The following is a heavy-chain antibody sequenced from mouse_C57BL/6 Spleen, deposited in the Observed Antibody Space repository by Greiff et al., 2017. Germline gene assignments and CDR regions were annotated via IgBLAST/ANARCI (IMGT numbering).Heavy chain of an antibody. CDR1: GFNIKNTY. J-gene: IGHJ3*01. CDR2: IDPANGNP. CDR3: ARSHSSGYNWFAY. V-gene: IGHV14-3*01. D-gene: IGHD3-2*02. Sequence: EVQLQQSVAELVRPGASVKLSCTASGFNIKNTYMHWVKQRPEQGLEWIGRIDPANGNPKYAPKFQGKATITADTSSNTAYLQLSSLTSEDTAIYYCARSHSSGYNWFAYWGQGTLVTVSA.